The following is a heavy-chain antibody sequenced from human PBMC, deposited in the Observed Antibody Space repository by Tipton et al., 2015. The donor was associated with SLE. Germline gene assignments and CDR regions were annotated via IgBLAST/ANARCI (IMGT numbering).Heavy chain of an antibody. CDR2: ISSSSSYI. CDR1: GFTFSSYS. V-gene: IGHV3-21*03. D-gene: IGHD6-13*01. Sequence: SLRLSCAASGFTFSSYSMNWVRQAPGKGLEWVSSISSSSSYIYYADSVKGRFTISRDNAKNSLYLQMNSLRAEDTAVYYCARGRVAAGGDAFDIWGQGTMVTVSS. CDR3: ARGRVAAGGDAFDI. J-gene: IGHJ3*02.